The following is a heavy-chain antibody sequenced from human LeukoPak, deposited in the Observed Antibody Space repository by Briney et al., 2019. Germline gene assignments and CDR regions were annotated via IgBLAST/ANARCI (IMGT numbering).Heavy chain of an antibody. CDR1: GFTFNNYA. CDR2: ISSNGGST. CDR3: ARDRDYDILTGYSFYDY. V-gene: IGHV3-64*01. Sequence: GGSLRLSCAASGFTFNNYAMHWVRQAPGKGLEYVSAISSNGGSTYYANSVKGRFTISRDNSKNTLYLQMGSLSADDMAVYYCARDRDYDILTGYSFYDYWGQGTLVTLSS. J-gene: IGHJ4*02. D-gene: IGHD3-9*01.